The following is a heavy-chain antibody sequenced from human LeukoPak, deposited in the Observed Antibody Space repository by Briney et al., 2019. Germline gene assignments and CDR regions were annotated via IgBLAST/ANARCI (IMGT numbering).Heavy chain of an antibody. V-gene: IGHV3-7*04. J-gene: IGHJ4*02. CDR1: GFTFSTYW. CDR2: INQDGREK. Sequence: GGSLRLSCEASGFTFSTYWMTWVRQAPGKGLEWVANINQDGREKTYVDSVKGRFTISRDNAKKSLYLQINSLRAEDTAVYYCVRGDSRDYWGQGTLVTVSS. CDR3: VRGDSRDY. D-gene: IGHD6-13*01.